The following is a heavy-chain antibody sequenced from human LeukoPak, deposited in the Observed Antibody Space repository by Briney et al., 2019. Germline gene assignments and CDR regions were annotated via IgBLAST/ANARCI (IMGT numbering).Heavy chain of an antibody. Sequence: PSETLSLTCAVSGYSISSGYYWGWIRPPPGKGLEWIGSIYHSGSTYYNSSLKSRVTISVDTSKNQFSLKLSPVTAADTAVYYCARQMGTSLDYWGQGTLVTVSS. D-gene: IGHD5-24*01. V-gene: IGHV4-38-2*01. CDR2: IYHSGST. CDR1: GYSISSGYY. CDR3: ARQMGTSLDY. J-gene: IGHJ4*02.